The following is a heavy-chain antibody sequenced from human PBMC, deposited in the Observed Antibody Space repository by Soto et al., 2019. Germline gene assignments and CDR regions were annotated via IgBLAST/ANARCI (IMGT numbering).Heavy chain of an antibody. V-gene: IGHV5-10-1*01. CDR1: GYSFTSYW. D-gene: IGHD2-15*01. Sequence: GESLKISCKGSGYSFTSYWISWVRQMPGKGLEWMGRIDPSDSYTNYSPSFQGHVTISADKSISTAYLQWSSLKASDTAMYYGARHTRGAFDIWGQGTMVTVSS. CDR2: IDPSDSYT. CDR3: ARHTRGAFDI. J-gene: IGHJ3*02.